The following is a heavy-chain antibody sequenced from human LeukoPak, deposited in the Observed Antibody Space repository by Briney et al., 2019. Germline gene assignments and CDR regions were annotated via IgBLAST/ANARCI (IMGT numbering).Heavy chain of an antibody. CDR3: ARITDYSDYYYYSMDV. CDR1: GGSISSGSYY. J-gene: IGHJ6*03. D-gene: IGHD4-11*01. CDR2: IYTSGST. Sequence: PSQTLSLTCTVSGGSISSGSYYWSWIRQPAGKGLEWIGRIYTSGSTNYNPSLKSRVTISVDTSKNQFSLKLSSVTAADTAVYYCARITDYSDYYYYSMDVWGKGTTVTDSS. V-gene: IGHV4-61*02.